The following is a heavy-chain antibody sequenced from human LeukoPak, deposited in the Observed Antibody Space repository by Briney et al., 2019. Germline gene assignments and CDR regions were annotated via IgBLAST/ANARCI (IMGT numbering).Heavy chain of an antibody. V-gene: IGHV4-31*03. Sequence: QTXSLTCTVSGGSISSGGYYWSWIRQHPGKGLEXXGYIYYSGSTYYNPSLKSRVTISVDTSKNQFSLKLSSVTAADTAVYYCARGVGFFTMVRGVIMSDNWFDPWGQGTLVTVSS. CDR1: GGSISSGGYY. CDR2: IYYSGST. D-gene: IGHD3-10*01. J-gene: IGHJ5*02. CDR3: ARGVGFFTMVRGVIMSDNWFDP.